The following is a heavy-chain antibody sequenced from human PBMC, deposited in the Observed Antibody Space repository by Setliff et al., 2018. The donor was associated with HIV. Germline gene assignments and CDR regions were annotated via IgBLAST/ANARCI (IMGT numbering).Heavy chain of an antibody. J-gene: IGHJ6*03. CDR1: GGSISSYY. D-gene: IGHD6-6*01. CDR2: IYYSGST. Sequence: SETLSLTCTVSGGSISSYYWSWIRQPPGKGLEWIGYIYYSGSTNYNPSLKSRVTISVDTSKNQFSLKLSSVTAADTAVYYCARCSSSSKYHYYYMDGWGKGTTVTVSS. CDR3: ARCSSSSKYHYYYMDG. V-gene: IGHV4-59*08.